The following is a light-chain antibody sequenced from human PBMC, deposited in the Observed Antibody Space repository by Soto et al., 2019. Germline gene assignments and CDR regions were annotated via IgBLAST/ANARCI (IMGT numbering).Light chain of an antibody. J-gene: IGKJ2*01. CDR3: QQYGHSYT. Sequence: EIVLTQSPGTLSLSPGERATLSCRASQSVSSSFLAWYRQKPGQAPRLLMYCASTRAPGIPARFSGSGSGTDFAPTISRVEREDYAVDDCQQYGHSYTCGQGTKLVIK. V-gene: IGKV3-20*01. CDR1: QSVSSSF. CDR2: CAS.